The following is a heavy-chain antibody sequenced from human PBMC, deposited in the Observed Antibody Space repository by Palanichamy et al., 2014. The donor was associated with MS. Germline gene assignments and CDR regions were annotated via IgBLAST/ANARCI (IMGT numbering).Heavy chain of an antibody. J-gene: IGHJ6*02. Sequence: EVQLVESGGGLVQPGGSLRLSCAASGFTFTDAWMTWVRQAPGKGLEWVANIKQDGSEKYYVDSVKGRFTISRDNAKNSLYLQMNSLRAEDTAVYYCARDRVVPEFWSGESGYYYGMDVWGQGTTVTVSS. D-gene: IGHD3-3*01. CDR3: ARDRVVPEFWSGESGYYYGMDV. CDR2: IKQDGSEK. CDR1: GFTFTDAW. V-gene: IGHV3-7*01.